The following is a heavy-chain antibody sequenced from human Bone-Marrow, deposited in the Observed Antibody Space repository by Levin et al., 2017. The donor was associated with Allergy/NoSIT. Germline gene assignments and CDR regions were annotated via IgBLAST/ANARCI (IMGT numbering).Heavy chain of an antibody. CDR3: ARDDPEDFVDS. Sequence: GGSLRLSCAVSGFTFSDYGMHWVRQAPGKGLEWVASITKDGSKKYYLDSVKGRSTLSRDSSKNTVSLQMNSLTADDTAVYFCARDDPEDFVDSWGQGNLVIVSS. CDR1: GFTFSDYG. CDR2: ITKDGSKK. J-gene: IGHJ5*01. V-gene: IGHV3-30*03.